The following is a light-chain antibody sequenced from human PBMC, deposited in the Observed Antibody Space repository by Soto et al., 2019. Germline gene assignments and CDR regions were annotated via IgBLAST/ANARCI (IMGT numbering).Light chain of an antibody. V-gene: IGKV3-15*01. CDR3: QQRSTWPLT. CDR2: AAS. CDR1: QRIARN. J-gene: IGKJ4*01. Sequence: EVVMTQSPATLSVSPGERATLSCRASQRIARNLAWYQQKPGQAPRLLIYAASTRATGIPARFSGSGSGTEFTLTISSLEPEDFAVYYCQQRSTWPLTFGGGTKVEIK.